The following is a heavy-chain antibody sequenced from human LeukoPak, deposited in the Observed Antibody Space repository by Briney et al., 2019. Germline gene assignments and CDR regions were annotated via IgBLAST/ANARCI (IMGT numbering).Heavy chain of an antibody. J-gene: IGHJ4*02. CDR3: ARSPRLGVVSNFDY. CDR1: GGSISSSSYY. V-gene: IGHV4-39*07. D-gene: IGHD3-3*01. Sequence: SETLSLTCTVSGGSISSSSYYWGWIRQPPGKGLEWIGSIYYSGSTYYNPSLKSRITISVDTSKNQFSLKLSSVTAADTAVYYCARSPRLGVVSNFDYWGQGTLVTVSS. CDR2: IYYSGST.